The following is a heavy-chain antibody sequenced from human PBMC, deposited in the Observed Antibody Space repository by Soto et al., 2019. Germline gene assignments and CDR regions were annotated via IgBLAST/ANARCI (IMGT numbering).Heavy chain of an antibody. D-gene: IGHD3-3*01. V-gene: IGHV3-30-3*01. CDR2: ILSDGSDK. CDR1: KFTFSSYS. J-gene: IGHJ3*01. CDR3: ARVDTGYNSGGGFDV. Sequence: QVQLVESGGGVVQPGMSLRLSCAASKFTFSSYSMHWVRQAPGKGLEWVAVILSDGSDKEYADSVRGRFSISRDNSRSTLYLQMNRLTTEDTGVYYGARVDTGYNSGGGFDVWGQGTMVSVSP.